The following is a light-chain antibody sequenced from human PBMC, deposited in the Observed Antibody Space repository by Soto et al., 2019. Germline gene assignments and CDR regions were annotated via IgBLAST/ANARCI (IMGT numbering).Light chain of an antibody. CDR3: SSYAGSSTV. CDR1: NSDVGGYNY. V-gene: IGLV2-14*01. Sequence: QSALTQPASVSGSPGQSITISCTGTNSDVGGYNYVAWYQQHAGKAPKLMMYDVSNRPSGVSNRFSGSKSGNMASLTISGLQAEDEADYYCSSYAGSSTVFGTGTKLTVL. CDR2: DVS. J-gene: IGLJ1*01.